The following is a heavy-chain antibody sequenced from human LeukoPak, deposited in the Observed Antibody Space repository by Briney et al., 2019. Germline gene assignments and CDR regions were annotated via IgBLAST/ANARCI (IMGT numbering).Heavy chain of an antibody. V-gene: IGHV1-18*01. J-gene: IGHJ4*02. Sequence: ASVKVSCKASGYTFTSYGISWVRQAPGQGLEWMGWISAYNGNTNYAQKLQGRVTMTTDTSTSTAYMELRSLRSDDTAVYYCARDSNVEYSSSPFGYWGQGTLVTVSS. CDR1: GYTFTSYG. CDR3: ARDSNVEYSSSPFGY. D-gene: IGHD6-6*01. CDR2: ISAYNGNT.